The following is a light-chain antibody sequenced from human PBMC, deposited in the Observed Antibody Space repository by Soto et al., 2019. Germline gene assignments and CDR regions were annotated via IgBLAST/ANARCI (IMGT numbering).Light chain of an antibody. V-gene: IGLV2-14*01. J-gene: IGLJ2*01. Sequence: QSALTQPASVSGSPGQSITISCTGTSSDVGGYNYVSWYQQHPGKAPKLMIYYVSNRPSGVSNRFSGSKSGNTASLTISGLQAEDEADYYCSSYTSSSTLAVFGGGTKLTVL. CDR2: YVS. CDR3: SSYTSSSTLAV. CDR1: SSDVGGYNY.